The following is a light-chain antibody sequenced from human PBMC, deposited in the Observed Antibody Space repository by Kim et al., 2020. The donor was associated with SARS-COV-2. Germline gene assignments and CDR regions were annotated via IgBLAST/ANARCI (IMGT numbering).Light chain of an antibody. J-gene: IGLJ2*01. Sequence: GKPVSISGTRSSGSIDDNYVQWYQQRPGGVPTTVIYEDDQRPSGVSDRFSGSIDNSSNSASLTISGLKTEDEADYYCQSYNRSNVVFGGGTQLTVL. CDR1: SGSIDDNY. CDR3: QSYNRSNVV. V-gene: IGLV6-57*03. CDR2: EDD.